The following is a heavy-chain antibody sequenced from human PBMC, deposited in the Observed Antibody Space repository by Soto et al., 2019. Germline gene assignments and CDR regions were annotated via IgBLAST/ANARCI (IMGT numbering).Heavy chain of an antibody. CDR1: GFTFSSYA. CDR3: AKAFILTGYPPDY. V-gene: IGHV3-23*01. D-gene: IGHD3-9*01. CDR2: ISGSGGST. Sequence: EVQLLESGGGLVQPGGSLRLSCAASGFTFSSYAMSWVRQAPGKGLEWVSGISGSGGSTYYADSVKGRFTISRDNSKNTLYLQINSLRAEDTAVYYCAKAFILTGYPPDYWGQGTLVTVSS. J-gene: IGHJ4*02.